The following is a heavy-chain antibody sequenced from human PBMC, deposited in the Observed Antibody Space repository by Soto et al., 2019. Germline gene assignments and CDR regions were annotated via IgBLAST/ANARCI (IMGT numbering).Heavy chain of an antibody. Sequence: GGSLRLSCAASGFTFSSVAMSWVRQAPGKGLEWVSAISGSGGSTYYADSVKGRFTISRDNSKNTLYLQMNSLRAEDAAVYYCAKGGIKQLAAYWGQGTLVTVSS. CDR2: ISGSGGST. J-gene: IGHJ4*02. CDR1: GFTFSSVA. V-gene: IGHV3-23*01. D-gene: IGHD6-6*01. CDR3: AKGGIKQLAAY.